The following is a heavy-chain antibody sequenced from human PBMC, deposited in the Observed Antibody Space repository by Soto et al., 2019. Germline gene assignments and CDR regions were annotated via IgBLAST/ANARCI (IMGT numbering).Heavy chain of an antibody. J-gene: IGHJ6*03. Sequence: GGSLRLSCAASGFTFSSYWMSWVRQAPGKGLEWVANIKQDGSEKYYVDSVKGRFTISRDNAKNSLYLQMNSLRAEDTAVYYCARVDDDFWSGPRNDYYYMDVWGKGNTVTVSS. CDR2: IKQDGSEK. CDR1: GFTFSSYW. V-gene: IGHV3-7*01. D-gene: IGHD3-3*01. CDR3: ARVDDDFWSGPRNDYYYMDV.